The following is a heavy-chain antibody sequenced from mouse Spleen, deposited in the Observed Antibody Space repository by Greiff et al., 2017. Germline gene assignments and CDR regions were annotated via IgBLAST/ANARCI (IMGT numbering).Heavy chain of an antibody. J-gene: IGHJ2*01. CDR1: GYSITSGYY. V-gene: IGHV3-6*01. D-gene: IGHD2-14*01. CDR3: ARIGTTGYYFDY. Sequence: EVQLQESGPGLVKPSQSLSLTCSVTGYSITSGYYWNWIRQFPGNKLEWMGYISYDGSNNYNPSLKNRISITRDTSKNQFFLKLNSVTTEDSATYYCARIGTTGYYFDYWGQGTTLTVSS. CDR2: ISYDGSN.